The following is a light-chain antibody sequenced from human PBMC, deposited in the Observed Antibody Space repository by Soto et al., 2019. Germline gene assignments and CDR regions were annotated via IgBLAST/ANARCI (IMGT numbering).Light chain of an antibody. CDR3: KQYGSSPRT. CDR1: QTISSN. V-gene: IGKV3-20*01. Sequence: EIVMTRFPATLSVSPGQRATLSCRASQTISSNLAWYQQKPGQAPRLLMYGASSRATGIQDRFSGSGPGTDFTLTIRRLEPEDFAVYYCKQYGSSPRTFGQGTKVDIK. CDR2: GAS. J-gene: IGKJ1*01.